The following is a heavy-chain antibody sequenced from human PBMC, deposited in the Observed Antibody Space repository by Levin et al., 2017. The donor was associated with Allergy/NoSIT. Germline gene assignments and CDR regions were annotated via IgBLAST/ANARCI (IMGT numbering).Heavy chain of an antibody. CDR1: GFTFSSYD. D-gene: IGHD6-13*01. J-gene: IGHJ4*02. CDR2: ISGSGGST. V-gene: IGHV3-23*01. Sequence: PGGSLRLSCAASGFTFSSYDMSWVRQAPGKGLEWVLSISGSGGSTNYADSVKGRFTISRDNSKNTLFLQMDSLRADDTAVYYCAKDRHSSSPRWAVYFDSWGQGTLVTVSS. CDR3: AKDRHSSSPRWAVYFDS.